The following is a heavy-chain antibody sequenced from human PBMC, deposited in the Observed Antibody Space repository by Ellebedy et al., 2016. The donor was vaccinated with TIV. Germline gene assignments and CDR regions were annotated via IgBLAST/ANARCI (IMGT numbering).Heavy chain of an antibody. V-gene: IGHV1-2*02. CDR2: INPNSGGT. D-gene: IGHD4-17*01. Sequence: ASVKVSCKASGYTFTGYYMHWVRQAPGQGLEWMGWINPNSGGTNYAQKFQGRVTMTRDTSISTAYMELSRLRSDDTAVYYCARDGGEYGDYGDYYGMDVWGQGTTVTVSS. J-gene: IGHJ6*02. CDR3: ARDGGEYGDYGDYYGMDV. CDR1: GYTFTGYY.